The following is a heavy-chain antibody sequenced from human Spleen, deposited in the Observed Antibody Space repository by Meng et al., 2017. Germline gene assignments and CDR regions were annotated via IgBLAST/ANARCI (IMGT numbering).Heavy chain of an antibody. Sequence: GSLRLSCAVYGGSFSGYYWSWIRQPPGKGLEWIGEINHSGSTNYNPSLKSRVTISVDTSKNQFSLKLSSVTAADTAVYYCARGRRKSYYDFWSGYYTQTGDYGMDVWGQGTTVTVSS. D-gene: IGHD3-3*01. CDR2: INHSGST. J-gene: IGHJ6*02. V-gene: IGHV4-34*01. CDR1: GGSFSGYY. CDR3: ARGRRKSYYDFWSGYYTQTGDYGMDV.